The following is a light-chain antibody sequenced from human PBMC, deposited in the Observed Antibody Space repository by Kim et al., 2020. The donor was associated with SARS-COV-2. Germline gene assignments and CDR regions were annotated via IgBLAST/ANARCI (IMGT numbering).Light chain of an antibody. CDR3: SAWDDSLSAWV. J-gene: IGLJ3*02. V-gene: IGLV10-54*01. CDR2: RNN. CDR1: SYNVGSQG. Sequence: QAGLTQPPSVSKGLRQTATLTCTGNSYNVGSQGAALLQQHQGQSPKLLSYRNNDRPSGISERLSASRSGNTASLTITGLQPEDEADYYCSAWDDSLSAWVFGGGTQLTVL.